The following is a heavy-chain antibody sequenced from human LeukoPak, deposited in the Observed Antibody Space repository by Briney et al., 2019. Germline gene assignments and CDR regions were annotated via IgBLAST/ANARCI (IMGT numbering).Heavy chain of an antibody. J-gene: IGHJ3*02. D-gene: IGHD1-14*01. CDR3: ARHWGVSPNHSDDLYAFDI. CDR1: GDSISNYY. CDR2: IYYSGST. Sequence: PSETLSLTCTVSGDSISNYYWSWIRQPPGKGLEWIGFIYYSGSTNYNPSLRSRVTISVDTSKNQFSLKLSSVTAADTAVYYCARHWGVSPNHSDDLYAFDIWGQGTMVTVSS. V-gene: IGHV4-59*08.